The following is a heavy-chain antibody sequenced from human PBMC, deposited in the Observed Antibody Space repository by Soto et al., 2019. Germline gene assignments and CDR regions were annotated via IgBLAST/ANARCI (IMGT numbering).Heavy chain of an antibody. V-gene: IGHV1-69*13. Sequence: SVKVSCKASGGTFRSYAISLLRQAPVQGLEWMGGIIPTFGTANYAQKFQGRVTITADESTSTAYMELSSLRSEDTAVYYCARVGGNYGDYEVYYYFDYWGQGTLVTVSS. J-gene: IGHJ4*02. CDR1: GGTFRSYA. D-gene: IGHD4-17*01. CDR2: IIPTFGTA. CDR3: ARVGGNYGDYEVYYYFDY.